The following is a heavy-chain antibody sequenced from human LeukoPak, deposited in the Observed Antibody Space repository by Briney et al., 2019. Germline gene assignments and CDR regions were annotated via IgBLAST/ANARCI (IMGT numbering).Heavy chain of an antibody. V-gene: IGHV1-69*01. Sequence: SVKVSCKASGGTFTSYAISWVRQAPGQGLEWMGGIIPIFGTANYAQKFQGRVTITADESTSTAYMELSSLRSEDTAVYYCARGRGAGRPYYFDYWGQGTLVTVSS. CDR3: ARGRGAGRPYYFDY. J-gene: IGHJ4*02. D-gene: IGHD1-26*01. CDR2: IIPIFGTA. CDR1: GGTFTSYA.